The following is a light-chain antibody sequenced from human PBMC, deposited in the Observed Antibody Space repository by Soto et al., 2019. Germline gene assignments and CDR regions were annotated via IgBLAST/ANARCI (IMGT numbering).Light chain of an antibody. CDR1: QSVSSNY. CDR3: QQYCSSPLT. V-gene: IGKV3-20*01. CDR2: DAS. Sequence: EIVLTQSPGTLSLSPGERATLSCRASQSVSSNYLVWYQQKPGQAPRLLVFDASNRATGIPDRFSGSGSGTDFTLTISILEPEDFAVYYFQQYCSSPLTCGGGNNGEIK. J-gene: IGKJ4*01.